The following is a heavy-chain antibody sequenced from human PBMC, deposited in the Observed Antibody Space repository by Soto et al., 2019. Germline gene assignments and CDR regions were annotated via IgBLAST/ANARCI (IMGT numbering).Heavy chain of an antibody. V-gene: IGHV1-46*01. CDR3: ARKFSGLAVAFGY. CDR2: INPSGGST. J-gene: IGHJ4*02. Sequence: ASVKVSWKAPGYTFPSYYMHWVRQAPGQGLEWMGIINPSGGSTSYAQKFQGRVTMTRDTSTSTVYMELSSLRSEDTAVYYCARKFSGLAVAFGYWGQGTLVTVSS. CDR1: GYTFPSYY. D-gene: IGHD6-19*01.